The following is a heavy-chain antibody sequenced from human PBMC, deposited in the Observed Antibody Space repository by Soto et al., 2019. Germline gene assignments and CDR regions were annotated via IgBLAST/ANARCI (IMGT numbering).Heavy chain of an antibody. CDR1: GGSITSNW. Sequence: QVQLQESGPGLVNPSGTLSLTCAVSGGSITSNWWSWVRQPPGKGLEWIGEIHHSGSFNYNPSLRSRVTISIDKSKNQLSLKPTSGTAAEPAVPYCGRKGRYRFHPRGQGTLVTVSS. D-gene: IGHD6-19*01. V-gene: IGHV4-4*02. J-gene: IGHJ5*02. CDR2: IHHSGSF. CDR3: GRKGRYRFHP.